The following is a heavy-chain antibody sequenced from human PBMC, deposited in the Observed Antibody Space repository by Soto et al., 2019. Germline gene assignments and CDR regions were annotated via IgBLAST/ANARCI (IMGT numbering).Heavy chain of an antibody. CDR3: ANSFGSGSYPCDS. CDR1: GFTFSNYA. Sequence: EVQLVESGGGLVQPGRSLRLSCAASGFTFSNYAMHWVRQAPGKGLEWVSLITWNSGSLSYADSVKGRFTISRDNAKHCLSLELNSPRPEDTALYYCANSFGSGSYPCDSWGPGTRFTFSS. CDR2: ITWNSGSL. D-gene: IGHD3-10*01. V-gene: IGHV3-9*01. J-gene: IGHJ4*02.